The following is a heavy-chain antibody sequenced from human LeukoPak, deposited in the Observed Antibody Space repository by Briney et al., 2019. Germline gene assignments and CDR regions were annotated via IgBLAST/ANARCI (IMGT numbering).Heavy chain of an antibody. D-gene: IGHD5-12*01. Sequence: GGSLRLSCATSGFIFSYTWMNWVRQAPGKGLEWVGRIKSEIDGGATDYAAPVQGRFTVSRDNSQAPLYLQMNSLKTEDTAVYYCTTGGDVIVAGTRAFDIWGQGTMVTVSS. V-gene: IGHV3-15*07. J-gene: IGHJ3*02. CDR3: TTGGDVIVAGTRAFDI. CDR2: IKSEIDGGAT. CDR1: GFIFSYTW.